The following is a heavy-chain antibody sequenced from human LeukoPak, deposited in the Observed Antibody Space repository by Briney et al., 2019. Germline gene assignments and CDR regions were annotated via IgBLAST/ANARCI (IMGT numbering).Heavy chain of an antibody. V-gene: IGHV3-23*01. CDR2: VSGSGGST. Sequence: GGSLRLSCAASGFTFSSYAMNWVRQAPGKGLEWVSTVSGSGGSTYYADSVRGRFTISRDNSKNTLYLQMNSLRAEDTAVYYCLTELEGDWGQGTLVTVSS. CDR1: GFTFSSYA. CDR3: LTELEGD. J-gene: IGHJ4*02. D-gene: IGHD6-13*01.